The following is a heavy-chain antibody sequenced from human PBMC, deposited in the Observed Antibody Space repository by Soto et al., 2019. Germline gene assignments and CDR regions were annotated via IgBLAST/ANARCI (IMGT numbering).Heavy chain of an antibody. CDR1: GFTFSSYG. D-gene: IGHD3-22*01. CDR3: ARGYYDSSGYYSAEYFQH. V-gene: IGHV3-33*01. J-gene: IGHJ1*01. Sequence: GGSLRLSCAASGFTFSSYGMHWVRQAPGKGLEWVAVIWYDGSNKYYADSVKGRFTISRDNSKNTLYLQMNSLRAEDTAVYYCARGYYDSSGYYSAEYFQHWGQGTLVPVSS. CDR2: IWYDGSNK.